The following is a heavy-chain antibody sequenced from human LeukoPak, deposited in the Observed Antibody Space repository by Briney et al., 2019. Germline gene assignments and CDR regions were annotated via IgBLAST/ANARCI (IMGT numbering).Heavy chain of an antibody. CDR2: ISYDESNK. CDR3: AKGARWELPLDY. CDR1: GFAFSSYA. J-gene: IGHJ4*02. Sequence: GGSLRLSCAASGFAFSSYAMYWVRQAPGKGLEWVAVISYDESNKYYADSLEGRFTISRDNSKNTLYLQMNRLRADDTAVYYCAKGARWELPLDYWGQGTLVTVSS. V-gene: IGHV3-30-3*01. D-gene: IGHD1-26*01.